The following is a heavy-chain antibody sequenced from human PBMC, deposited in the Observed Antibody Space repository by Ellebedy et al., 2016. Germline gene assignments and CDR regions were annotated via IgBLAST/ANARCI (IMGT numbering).Heavy chain of an antibody. CDR3: ARFSFDTTDFVFGGNDAFDV. J-gene: IGHJ3*01. Sequence: GGSLRLSXAASGFSFSDYYMSWIRQAPGKGLEWISSISSRASAKNYADSVKGRFTISRDNANNSLFLQMNNLRAEDAALYYCARFSFDTTDFVFGGNDAFDVWGQGTMVTVSS. V-gene: IGHV3-11*01. CDR1: GFSFSDYY. CDR2: ISSRASAK. D-gene: IGHD2/OR15-2a*01.